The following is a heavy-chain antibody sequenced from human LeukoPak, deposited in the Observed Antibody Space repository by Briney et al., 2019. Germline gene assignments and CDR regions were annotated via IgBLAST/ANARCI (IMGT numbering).Heavy chain of an antibody. J-gene: IGHJ4*02. CDR2: INPNSGGT. D-gene: IGHD3-10*01. V-gene: IGHV1-2*02. CDR3: ARDPGETYYYGSGSYYKDY. CDR1: GYTFTGYY. Sequence: GASVKVSCKASGYTFTGYYMHWVRQAPGQGLEWMGWINPNSGGTNYAQKFQGRVTMTRDTSISTAYMELSRLRSDDTAVYYCARDPGETYYYGSGSYYKDYWGQGTLVTVSS.